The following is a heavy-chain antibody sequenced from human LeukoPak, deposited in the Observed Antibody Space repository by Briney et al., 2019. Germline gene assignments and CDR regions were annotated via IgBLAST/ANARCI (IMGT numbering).Heavy chain of an antibody. CDR3: ARSVVVVAANYYYYYYMDV. Sequence: PSETLSLTCTVSGGSISSYYWSWLRQPAGKGLEWIGRIYTSGSTNYNPSLKSRVTMSVDTSKNQFSLKLSSVTAADTAVYYCARSVVVVAANYYYYYYMDVWGKGTTVTVSS. V-gene: IGHV4-4*07. D-gene: IGHD2-15*01. J-gene: IGHJ6*03. CDR1: GGSISSYY. CDR2: IYTSGST.